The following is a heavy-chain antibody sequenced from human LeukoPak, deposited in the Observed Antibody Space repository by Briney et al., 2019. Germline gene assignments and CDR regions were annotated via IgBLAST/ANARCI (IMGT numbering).Heavy chain of an antibody. CDR2: IYPGDSDT. D-gene: IGHD5-18*01. Sequence: GESLKISCKGSGNSFSNYWIGWVRQMPGKGLEWMGIIYPGDSDTRYSPSFQGHVTISADKSTSTAYLQWSSLKASDTAMYYCARHKRSIAMEYWVQGTLVTVSS. V-gene: IGHV5-51*01. J-gene: IGHJ4*02. CDR3: ARHKRSIAMEY. CDR1: GNSFSNYW.